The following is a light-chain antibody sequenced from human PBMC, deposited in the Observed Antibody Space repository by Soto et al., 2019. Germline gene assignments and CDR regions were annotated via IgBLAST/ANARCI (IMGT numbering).Light chain of an antibody. CDR2: GAS. CDR3: HHYET. Sequence: EIVLTHSPGTLSLSPCDRATLSCRASQSVSRSYLGWYQQKPGQAPRLLMYGASIRAAGVPDGFSGSGSGTEFTLTISRLEPEDFTVYYCHHYETFGQGTKVDIK. CDR1: QSVSRSY. J-gene: IGKJ1*01. V-gene: IGKV3-20*01.